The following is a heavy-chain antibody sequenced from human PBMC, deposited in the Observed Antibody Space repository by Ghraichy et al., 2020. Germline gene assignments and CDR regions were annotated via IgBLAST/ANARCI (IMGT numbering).Heavy chain of an antibody. D-gene: IGHD5-18*01. J-gene: IGHJ4*02. CDR3: AKKSSESGGYSYGYSSFDY. CDR1: GFTFSSYA. V-gene: IGHV3-23*01. CDR2: ISGSGGST. Sequence: GESLNISCAASGFTFSSYAMSWVRQAPGKGLEWVSAISGSGGSTYYTDSVKGRFTISRDNSKNTLYLQMNSLRAEDTAVYYCAKKSSESGGYSYGYSSFDYWGQGTLVTVSS.